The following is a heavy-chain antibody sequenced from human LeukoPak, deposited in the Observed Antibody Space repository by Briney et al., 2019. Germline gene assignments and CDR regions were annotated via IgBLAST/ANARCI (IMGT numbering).Heavy chain of an antibody. J-gene: IGHJ4*02. D-gene: IGHD7-27*01. V-gene: IGHV4-39*01. Sequence: SETLSLTCTVSGGSITSSSYYWGWIRQPPGKELEWIGSIYHSGNTYNNPSLRSRVTISVDTSKNQFSLKLSSVTAADTAVYYCARPMGNDGGYFDYWGQGTLVTVSS. CDR2: IYHSGNT. CDR3: ARPMGNDGGYFDY. CDR1: GGSITSSSYY.